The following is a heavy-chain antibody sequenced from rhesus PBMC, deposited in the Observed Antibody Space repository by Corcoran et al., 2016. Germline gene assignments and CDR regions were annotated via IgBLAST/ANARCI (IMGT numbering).Heavy chain of an antibody. V-gene: IGHV3-20*01. CDR2: IRNKANSYTT. J-gene: IGHJ5-1*01. CDR1: GFTFSYSY. D-gene: IGHD4-23*01. Sequence: EVQLVESGGGLVQPGGSLRLSCAASGFTFSYSYMYWVRQAQGKGLEWVGIIRNKANSYTTEYAAAVKGRFTISRDESKNTLYLQMSSLKTEDTAVYYCTKPFTVTAVWGPGVLVTVSS. CDR3: TKPFTVTAV.